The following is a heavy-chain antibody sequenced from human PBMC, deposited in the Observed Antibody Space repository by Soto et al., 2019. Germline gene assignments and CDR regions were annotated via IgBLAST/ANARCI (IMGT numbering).Heavy chain of an antibody. V-gene: IGHV3-23*01. CDR3: AKNQGVELVPLATVDWFDP. CDR2: ISGSGFKK. D-gene: IGHD1-26*01. CDR1: GFIFENFG. Sequence: PXASLRLCCAASGFIFENFGMSWVRQAPGKGLEWISSISGSGFKKYYADSVKGRFTISRDNSKSTVYLELNNLSAEDTAVYHCAKNQGVELVPLATVDWFDPWGQGSVVTVSS. J-gene: IGHJ5*02.